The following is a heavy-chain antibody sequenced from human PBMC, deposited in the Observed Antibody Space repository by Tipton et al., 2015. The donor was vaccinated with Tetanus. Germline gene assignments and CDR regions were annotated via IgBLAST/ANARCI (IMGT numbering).Heavy chain of an antibody. J-gene: IGHJ2*01. CDR1: VGSISSGDYY. V-gene: IGHV4-30-4*01. CDR2: IYKSGNT. D-gene: IGHD2-2*01. Sequence: TLSLTCTVSVGSISSGDYYWSWVRQSPGEGLEWIGHIYKSGNTYYKPSLKSRVAISIDASKNQFSLKLNSVTAADTAVYYCARGGEYPTYFDIWGRGTLVSVSS. CDR3: ARGGEYPTYFDI.